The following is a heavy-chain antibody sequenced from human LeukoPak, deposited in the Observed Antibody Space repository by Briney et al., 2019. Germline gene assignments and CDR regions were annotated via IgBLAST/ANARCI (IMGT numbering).Heavy chain of an antibody. CDR2: IYYSGST. Sequence: SETLSLTCTVSAGSISSSSHYWGWIRQPPGKGLEWNGSIYYSGSTYYNPSLKSRVTISVDTSKKQFSLRLISVTAADTAVYYCARRGYYYDSSLCYGGPFDYWGQGTLVTVSS. V-gene: IGHV4-39*01. CDR3: ARRGYYYDSSLCYGGPFDY. D-gene: IGHD3-22*01. J-gene: IGHJ4*02. CDR1: AGSISSSSHY.